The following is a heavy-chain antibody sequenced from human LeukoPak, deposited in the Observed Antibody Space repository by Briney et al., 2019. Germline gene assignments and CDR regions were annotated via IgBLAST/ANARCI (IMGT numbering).Heavy chain of an antibody. CDR3: ARDGLIAAAGNYYYYYMDV. J-gene: IGHJ6*03. V-gene: IGHV1-2*02. CDR1: GYTFTGYY. D-gene: IGHD6-13*01. Sequence: ASVKVSCKASGYTFTGYYMHWVRQAPGQGLEWMGWINPNSGGTNYAQKFQGRVTMTRDTSISTAYMELSRLRSDDTAVYYCARDGLIAAAGNYYYYYMDVWGKGTTVTVSS. CDR2: INPNSGGT.